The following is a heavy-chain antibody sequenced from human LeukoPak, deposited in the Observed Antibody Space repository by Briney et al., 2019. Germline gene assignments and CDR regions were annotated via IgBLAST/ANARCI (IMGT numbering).Heavy chain of an antibody. D-gene: IGHD4-17*01. V-gene: IGHV3-7*01. CDR2: IIQNGSEK. Sequence: GGSLRLSCAASGFTFSSYWMSWVRQAPGKGLEWVANIIQNGSEKYYVDSVKGRFTISRDNATNLLYLQMNSLRAEDTAVYYCASGHGDYGKDWGQGTLVTVSS. CDR1: GFTFSSYW. CDR3: ASGHGDYGKD. J-gene: IGHJ4*02.